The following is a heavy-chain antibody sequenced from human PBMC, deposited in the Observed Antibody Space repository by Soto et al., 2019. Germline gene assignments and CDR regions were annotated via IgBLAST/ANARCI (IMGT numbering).Heavy chain of an antibody. CDR3: ARDGYCSGGSCPTYYYGMDV. V-gene: IGHV4-30-4*01. J-gene: IGHJ6*02. Sequence: QVQLQESGPGLVRPSQTLSLTCTVSGGSISSGDYYWSWIRQPPGKGLEWIGYIYYSGSTYYNPSLKSRVTISVDTSKTQFSLKLSSVTAADTAVYYCARDGYCSGGSCPTYYYGMDVWGQGTTVTVSS. CDR1: GGSISSGDYY. CDR2: IYYSGST. D-gene: IGHD2-15*01.